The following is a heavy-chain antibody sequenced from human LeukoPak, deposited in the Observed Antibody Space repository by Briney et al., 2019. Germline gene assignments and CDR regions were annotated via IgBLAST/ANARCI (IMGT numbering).Heavy chain of an antibody. D-gene: IGHD6-19*01. CDR1: GFTFNTYW. V-gene: IGHV3-74*01. Sequence: PGGSLRLSCAASGFTFNTYWMHWLRQAPGEGLVWVSRINPDGRTTNYADSVKGRFTISRDNAKNTLYLQMNSLRVDDTATYYCAKVDGTGNSVFDYWGQGTLVPVSS. J-gene: IGHJ4*02. CDR3: AKVDGTGNSVFDY. CDR2: INPDGRTT.